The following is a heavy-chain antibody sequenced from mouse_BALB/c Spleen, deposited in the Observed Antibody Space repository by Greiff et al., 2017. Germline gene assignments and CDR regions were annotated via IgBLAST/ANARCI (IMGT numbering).Heavy chain of an antibody. Sequence: VQLQQPGAELVKPGASVKMSCKASGYTFTSYNMHWVKQRPEQGLEWIGRIDPANGNTKYDPKFQGKATITADTSSNTAYLQLSSLTSEDTAVYYCARTARAAWFAYWGQGTLVTVSA. CDR1: GYTFTSYN. CDR2: IDPANGNT. J-gene: IGHJ3*01. V-gene: IGHV14-3*02. CDR3: ARTARAAWFAY. D-gene: IGHD3-1*01.